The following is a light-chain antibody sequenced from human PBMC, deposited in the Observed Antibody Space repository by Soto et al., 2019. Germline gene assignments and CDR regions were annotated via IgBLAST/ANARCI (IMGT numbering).Light chain of an antibody. J-gene: IGLJ3*02. V-gene: IGLV1-40*01. CDR3: QSYDSRLSDWV. CDR1: SSNIGSGYD. CDR2: GNT. Sequence: QSVLTQPPSVSGAPGQRVTISCTGSSSNIGSGYDVHWYQQLPGTAPKLLIYGNTNRPSGVPDRFSGSKSGTSASLAITGLQAEDEADYYCQSYDSRLSDWVFGGGTKVTGL.